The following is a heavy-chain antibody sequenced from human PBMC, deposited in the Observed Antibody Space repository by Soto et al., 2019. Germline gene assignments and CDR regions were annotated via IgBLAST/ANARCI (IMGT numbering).Heavy chain of an antibody. CDR1: GGSISTYY. J-gene: IGHJ4*02. CDR3: ARGGHCANGVCSGLDY. V-gene: IGHV4-59*08. D-gene: IGHD2-8*01. CDR2: IYYGGSA. Sequence: QVQLRESGPGLVKPSETLSLTCTVSGGSISTYYWSWIRQPPGKGLEWIGYIYYGGSADYNPSLKSRVTISVDTSKKQFSLKLSSVTAADTAVYYCARGGHCANGVCSGLDYWGQGTLVTVSS.